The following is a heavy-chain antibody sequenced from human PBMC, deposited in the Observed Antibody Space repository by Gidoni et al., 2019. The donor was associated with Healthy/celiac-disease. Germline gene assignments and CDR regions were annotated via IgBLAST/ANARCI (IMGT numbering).Heavy chain of an antibody. D-gene: IGHD6-19*01. V-gene: IGHV4-39*01. Sequence: QLQLQESGPGLVKPSETLSLTCTGSGGSISSSSYYWGWIRQHPGKGLYWIGSIYYSGSTYYNPSLKSRVTISVDTSKNQFSLKLSSVTAADTAVDYCARQSAVAGTGYYFDYWGQGTLVTVSS. CDR2: IYYSGST. CDR3: ARQSAVAGTGYYFDY. CDR1: GGSISSSSYY. J-gene: IGHJ4*02.